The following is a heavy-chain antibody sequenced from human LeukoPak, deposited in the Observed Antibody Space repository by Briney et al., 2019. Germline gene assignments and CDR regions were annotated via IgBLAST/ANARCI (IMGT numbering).Heavy chain of an antibody. J-gene: IGHJ5*02. CDR1: GYTVTTYD. V-gene: IGHV1-8*01. D-gene: IGHD5-12*01. CDR2: MNPNSGNT. Sequence: ASVKVSCKASGYTVTTYDINWVRQATGQGLEWMGWMNPNSGNTGYTQKFQGRVTMTRNTSISTAYMELSSLRSEDTAVYYCARRRGRGHKENWFDPWGQGTLVTVSS. CDR3: ARRRGRGHKENWFDP.